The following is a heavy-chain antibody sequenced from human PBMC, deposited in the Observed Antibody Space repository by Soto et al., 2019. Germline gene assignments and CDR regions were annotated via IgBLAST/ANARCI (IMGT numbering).Heavy chain of an antibody. D-gene: IGHD2-2*01. CDR1: GYTFTSHD. CDR2: MNPNSGHT. V-gene: IGHV1-8*01. Sequence: QVQLVQSGAEVKKPGASVKVSCKASGYTFTSHDTNWMRQATGQGLEWMGWMNPNSGHTNYAQKFQGRVTMTRDTSISTAYMELTNLRSEDTAIYYCASDMSTTWGQGTLVTVSS. J-gene: IGHJ5*02. CDR3: ASDMSTT.